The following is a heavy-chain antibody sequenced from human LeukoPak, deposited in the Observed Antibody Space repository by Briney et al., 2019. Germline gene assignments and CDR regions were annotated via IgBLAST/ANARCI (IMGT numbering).Heavy chain of an antibody. J-gene: IGHJ5*02. CDR1: GGSISSGGYY. CDR2: IYYSGST. D-gene: IGHD6-19*01. Sequence: PSETLSLTCTVSGGSISSGGYYWSWIRQHPGTGLEWIGYIYYSGSTYYNPSLKSRVIISVDTSKNQFSLNLTSVTAADTAVYYCARGLSSSGWYAADPWGQGTLVTVSS. CDR3: ARGLSSSGWYAADP. V-gene: IGHV4-31*03.